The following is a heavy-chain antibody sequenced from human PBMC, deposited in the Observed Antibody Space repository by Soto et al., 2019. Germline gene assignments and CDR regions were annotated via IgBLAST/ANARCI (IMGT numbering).Heavy chain of an antibody. CDR1: GLSLSTSGVG. V-gene: IGHV2-5*01. J-gene: IGHJ6*02. CDR3: ALTTFGYYGMDV. D-gene: IGHD3-3*01. CDR2: NYLNDDK. Sequence: GSGPTLVNPTQTLTLTCTFSGLSLSTSGVGVGWIRQPPGKALEWLALNYLNDDKRYGPSLKSRLTITKDTSKNQVVLTMTNMDPVDTATYYCALTTFGYYGMDVWGHGTTVTVSS.